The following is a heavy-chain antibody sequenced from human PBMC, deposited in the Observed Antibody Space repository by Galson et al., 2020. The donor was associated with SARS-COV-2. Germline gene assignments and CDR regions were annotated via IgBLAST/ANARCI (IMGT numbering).Heavy chain of an antibody. CDR3: ARALGYCSSTSCPAKGSKEGPYYYYGMDV. CDR1: GGSISSGSYY. V-gene: IGHV4-61*02. D-gene: IGHD2-2*01. J-gene: IGHJ6*02. CDR2: IYTSGST. Sequence: SETLSLTCTVSGGSISSGSYYWSWIRQPAGKGLEWIGRIYTSGSTNYNPSLKSRVTISVDTSKNQFSLKLSSVTAADTAVYYCARALGYCSSTSCPAKGSKEGPYYYYGMDVWGQGTTVTVSS.